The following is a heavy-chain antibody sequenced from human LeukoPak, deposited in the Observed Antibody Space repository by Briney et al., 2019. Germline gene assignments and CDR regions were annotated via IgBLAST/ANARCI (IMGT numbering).Heavy chain of an antibody. CDR1: GFTFSSYW. V-gene: IGHV3-74*01. D-gene: IGHD2-8*01. CDR2: IERDGSST. CDR3: ARGEKSWINGFDL. Sequence: GGSLRLSCAASGFTFSSYWMHWVRQAPGKGLVWVSRIERDGSSTRYADSVKGRFIISRDNAKNTLDLQMNSLRAEDTAVYYCARGEKSWINGFDLWGQGTLVTVSS. J-gene: IGHJ4*02.